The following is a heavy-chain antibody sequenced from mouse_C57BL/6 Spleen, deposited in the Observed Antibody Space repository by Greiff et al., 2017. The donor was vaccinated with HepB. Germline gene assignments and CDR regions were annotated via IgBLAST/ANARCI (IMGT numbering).Heavy chain of an antibody. CDR1: GYTFTSYW. CDR2: IHPNSGST. Sequence: LQQPGAELVKPGASVKLSCKASGYTFTSYWMHWVKQRPGQGLEWIGMIHPNSGSTNYNEKFKSKATLTVDKSSSTAYMQLSSLTSEDSAVYYCARYPIVTTVVASDVWGTGTTVTVSS. CDR3: ARYPIVTTVVASDV. J-gene: IGHJ1*03. D-gene: IGHD1-1*01. V-gene: IGHV1-64*01.